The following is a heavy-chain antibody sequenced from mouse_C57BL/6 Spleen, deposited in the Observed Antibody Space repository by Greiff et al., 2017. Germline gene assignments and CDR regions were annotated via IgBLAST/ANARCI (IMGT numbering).Heavy chain of an antibody. Sequence: EVNVVESGGDLVKPGGSLKLSCAASGFTFSIYGMSWVRQTPDKRLEWVATISSGGSYTYYPDSVKGRFTISRDNAKNTLYLQMSSLKSEDTAMYYCARQDAMDYWGQGTSVTVSS. V-gene: IGHV5-6*01. CDR2: ISSGGSYT. J-gene: IGHJ4*01. CDR1: GFTFSIYG. CDR3: ARQDAMDY.